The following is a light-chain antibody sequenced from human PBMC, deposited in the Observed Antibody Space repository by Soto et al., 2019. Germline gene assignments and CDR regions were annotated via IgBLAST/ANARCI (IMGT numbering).Light chain of an antibody. CDR2: KAS. Sequence: DIQMTQSPSTLSASVGDRVTITCRASQSIDTALVWYQQKPGKAPNLLIYKASNLESGVPSRFSGSGSGTEFTLTISSLQPDDFATYYCQQYYSYLTFGQGTKLEIK. V-gene: IGKV1-5*03. CDR3: QQYYSYLT. CDR1: QSIDTA. J-gene: IGKJ2*01.